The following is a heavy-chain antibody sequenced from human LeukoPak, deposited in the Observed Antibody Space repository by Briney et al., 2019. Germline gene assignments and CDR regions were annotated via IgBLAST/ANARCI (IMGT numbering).Heavy chain of an antibody. D-gene: IGHD3-22*01. CDR3: TTLGYHLDS. CDR2: ISSSGSTI. CDR1: GFTFSNYQ. J-gene: IGHJ4*02. Sequence: GGSLRLSCGASGFTFSNYQMNWVRQAPGKGLEWVSYISSSGSTIYYADSVKGRFTISRDNAEKSLYLQMNSLRAEDTALYYCTTLGYHLDSWGQGTLVTVSS. V-gene: IGHV3-48*03.